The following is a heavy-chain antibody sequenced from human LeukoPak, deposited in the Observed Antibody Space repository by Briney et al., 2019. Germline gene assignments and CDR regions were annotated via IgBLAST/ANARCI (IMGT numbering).Heavy chain of an antibody. D-gene: IGHD3-9*01. CDR3: AREGISYYDILTGYHYGMDV. CDR1: GGPISSYY. CDR2: IYYSGST. V-gene: IGHV4-59*01. Sequence: SETLSLTCTVSGGPISSYYWSWIRQPPGKGLEWIGYIYYSGSTNYNPSLKSRVTISVDTSENQFSLKLSSVTAADTAVYYCAREGISYYDILTGYHYGMDVWGQGTTVTVSS. J-gene: IGHJ6*02.